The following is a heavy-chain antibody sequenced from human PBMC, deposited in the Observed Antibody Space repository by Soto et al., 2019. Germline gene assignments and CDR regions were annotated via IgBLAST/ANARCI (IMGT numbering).Heavy chain of an antibody. V-gene: IGHV3-33*01. CDR2: IWHDGSKK. CDR1: GFTFRSYG. CDR3: AREEAGYSSANFDY. Sequence: PGGSLRLSCAVSGFTFRSYGMHWVRQAPGKGLEWVAAIWHDGSKKYYADSVKGRFTISRDNAKNSLYLQMNSLRAEDTAVYYSAREEAGYSSANFDYWGQGTLVTVSS. D-gene: IGHD6-19*01. J-gene: IGHJ4*02.